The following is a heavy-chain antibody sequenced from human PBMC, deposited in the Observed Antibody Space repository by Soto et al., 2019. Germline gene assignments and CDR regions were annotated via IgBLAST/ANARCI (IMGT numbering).Heavy chain of an antibody. CDR2: ISGGGELT. CDR3: AKDDVSRVRGILDY. J-gene: IGHJ4*02. Sequence: EVHLLESGGDLVQPGGSLRLSCAASGFTFSAYAMTWARQAPGKGLEWVSSISGGGELTYHTDSVKARFSISRDNSRNTVYLQMNDLGAEDTAVYYCAKDDVSRVRGILDYWGQGTLVTVSS. D-gene: IGHD3-10*01. V-gene: IGHV3-23*01. CDR1: GFTFSAYA.